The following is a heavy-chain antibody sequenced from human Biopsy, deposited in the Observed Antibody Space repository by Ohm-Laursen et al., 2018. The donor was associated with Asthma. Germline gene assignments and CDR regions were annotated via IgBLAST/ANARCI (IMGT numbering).Heavy chain of an antibody. CDR2: IYYSGST. CDR3: ARERAGYYGSGSYLGY. Sequence: PGTLSHTCTVSGGSVSSGSYYWSWIRQPPGKGLEWIGYIYYSGSTNYNPSLKSRVTISVDTSKNQFSLKLSSVTAADTAVYYCARERAGYYGSGSYLGYWGQGTLVTVSS. D-gene: IGHD3-10*01. J-gene: IGHJ4*02. CDR1: GGSVSSGSYY. V-gene: IGHV4-61*01.